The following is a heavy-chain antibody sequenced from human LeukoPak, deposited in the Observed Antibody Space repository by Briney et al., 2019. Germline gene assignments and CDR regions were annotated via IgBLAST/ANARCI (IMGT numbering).Heavy chain of an antibody. CDR2: ISSSGSTI. CDR3: AREISGERTYYFDY. D-gene: IGHD1-26*01. J-gene: IGHJ4*02. V-gene: IGHV3-11*01. Sequence: GGSLRLSCAVSGFTFSDYYMSWIRQAPGKGLEWVSYISSSGSTIYYADSVRGRFTISRDNAKNSLYLQMNSLRAEDTAVYYCAREISGERTYYFDYWGQGTLVTVSS. CDR1: GFTFSDYY.